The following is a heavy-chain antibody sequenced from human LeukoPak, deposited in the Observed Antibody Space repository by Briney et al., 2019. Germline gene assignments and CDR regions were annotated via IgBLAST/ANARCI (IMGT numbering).Heavy chain of an antibody. CDR1: GFTFSSYG. CDR2: ISYDGSNK. D-gene: IGHD5-24*01. Sequence: GSLRLSCAASGFTFSSYGMHWVRQAPGKGLEWVAVISYDGSNKYYADSVKGRFTISRDNSKNTLYLQMNSLRAEDTAVYYCGKASRGGYNAFDYWGQGTLVTVSS. CDR3: GKASRGGYNAFDY. V-gene: IGHV3-30*18. J-gene: IGHJ4*02.